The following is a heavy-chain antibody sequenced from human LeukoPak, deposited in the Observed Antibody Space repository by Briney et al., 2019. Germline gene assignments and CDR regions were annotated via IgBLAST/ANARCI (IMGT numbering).Heavy chain of an antibody. CDR2: ISAYNGNT. D-gene: IGHD2-2*01. Sequence: ASVKVSCKASGYTFTSYGISWVRQAPGQGLEWMGWISAYNGNTNYAQKLQGRVTITADKSTSTAYMELSGLMSEDTAVYYCARAIRGQLLLEYWGQGTLVTVSS. V-gene: IGHV1-18*01. CDR1: GYTFTSYG. CDR3: ARAIRGQLLLEY. J-gene: IGHJ4*02.